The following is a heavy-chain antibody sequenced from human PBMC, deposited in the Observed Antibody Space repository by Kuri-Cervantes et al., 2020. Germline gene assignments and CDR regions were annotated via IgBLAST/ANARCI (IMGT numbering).Heavy chain of an antibody. J-gene: IGHJ5*02. CDR2: IIPIFGTA. Sequence: SVKVSCKASGYTFTSYGISWVRQAPGQGLEWMGGIIPIFGTANYAQKFQGRVTITRDTSASTAYMELSSLRSEDTAVYYCARDRAMVRGVIKILNWFDPWGQGTLVTVSS. D-gene: IGHD3-10*01. CDR3: ARDRAMVRGVIKILNWFDP. CDR1: GYTFTSYG. V-gene: IGHV1-69*05.